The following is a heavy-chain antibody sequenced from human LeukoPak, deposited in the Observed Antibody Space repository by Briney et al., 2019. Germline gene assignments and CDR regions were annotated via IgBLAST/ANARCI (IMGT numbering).Heavy chain of an antibody. J-gene: IGHJ4*02. CDR2: ISPYNGNA. D-gene: IGHD3-16*02. CDR1: GYTFISYG. V-gene: IGHV1-18*01. Sequence: ASLKLSCKTSGYTFISYGISWVRQAPGQGLEWMGWISPYNGNADYAQNLQGRVTMTTDTSTNTAYMELRSLRSDDTAVYYCARDLQTWGSYRVCDSWGEGTLVTVSS. CDR3: ARDLQTWGSYRVCDS.